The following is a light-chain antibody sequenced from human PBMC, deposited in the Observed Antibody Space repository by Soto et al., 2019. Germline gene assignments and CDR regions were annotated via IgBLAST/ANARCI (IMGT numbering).Light chain of an antibody. CDR3: KSYARSNTYV. CDR2: EVV. CDR1: KNDIGVYDF. J-gene: IGLJ1*01. Sequence: QSALTQPPSASGSPGQSVTISCTGTKNDIGVYDFVSWYQHHPGKAPRLIIYEVVQRPSGGPDRFSGSKSGNTASLTVSGLQAADEADYFCKSYARSNTYVFGSGTKLTVL. V-gene: IGLV2-8*01.